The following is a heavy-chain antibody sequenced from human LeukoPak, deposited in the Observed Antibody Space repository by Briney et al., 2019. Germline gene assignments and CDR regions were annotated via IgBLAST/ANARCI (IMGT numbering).Heavy chain of an antibody. Sequence: PSQTLSLTCTVSGGSISSGGYYWSWIRQPPGKGLEWIGYIYHSGSTYYNPSLKSRVTISVDRSKNQFSLKLSSVTAADTAVYYCARDTTMVRGVIIRVGAFDIWGQGTMVTVSS. D-gene: IGHD3-10*01. V-gene: IGHV4-30-2*01. CDR2: IYHSGST. J-gene: IGHJ3*02. CDR3: ARDTTMVRGVIIRVGAFDI. CDR1: GGSISSGGYY.